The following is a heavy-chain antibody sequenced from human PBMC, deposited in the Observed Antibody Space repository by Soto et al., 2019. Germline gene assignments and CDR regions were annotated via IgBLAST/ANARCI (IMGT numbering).Heavy chain of an antibody. J-gene: IGHJ3*02. Sequence: PGESLKISCKGSGYSFTSYWIGWVRQMPGKGLEWMGIIYPGDSDTRYSPSFQGQVTISADKSISTAYLQWSSLKASDTAMYYCARPEVGQQLGSWAFDIWGQGTVVTVS. D-gene: IGHD6-13*01. CDR3: ARPEVGQQLGSWAFDI. V-gene: IGHV5-51*01. CDR2: IYPGDSDT. CDR1: GYSFTSYW.